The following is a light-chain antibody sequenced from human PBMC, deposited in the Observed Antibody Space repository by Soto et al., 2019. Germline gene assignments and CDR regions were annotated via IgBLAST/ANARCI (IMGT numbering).Light chain of an antibody. Sequence: QSALTQPVSVSGSPGQSITISCTGTSSDVGGYNYVSWYQQHPGKAPKLMIYDVSNRPSGVSNRFSGSKSGNTASLTISGLQAEDEADYYCSSYTRSSTNVFGTGTKVTVL. CDR2: DVS. CDR3: SSYTRSSTNV. V-gene: IGLV2-14*01. CDR1: SSDVGGYNY. J-gene: IGLJ1*01.